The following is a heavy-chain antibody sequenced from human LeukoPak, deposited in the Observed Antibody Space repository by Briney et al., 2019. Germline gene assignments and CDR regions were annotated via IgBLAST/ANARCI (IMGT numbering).Heavy chain of an antibody. J-gene: IGHJ3*02. CDR2: ISGSGGST. Sequence: PGGSLRLSCAASGFTFSSYAMSWVRQAPGKGLEWVSAISGSGGSTYYADSVKGRFTISRDNSKNTLYLQMNSLRAEDTAVYYCAKVLSGYSGYDDAFDIWGQGTMVTVSS. D-gene: IGHD5-12*01. V-gene: IGHV3-23*01. CDR3: AKVLSGYSGYDDAFDI. CDR1: GFTFSSYA.